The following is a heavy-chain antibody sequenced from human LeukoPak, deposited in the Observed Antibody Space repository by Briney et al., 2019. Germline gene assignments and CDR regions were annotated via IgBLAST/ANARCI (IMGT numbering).Heavy chain of an antibody. CDR1: GGSISSGGYY. J-gene: IGHJ4*02. D-gene: IGHD5-12*01. CDR2: IYYSGST. V-gene: IGHV4-31*03. CDR3: ARDPGWLRHYFDY. Sequence: SETLSLTCTVSGGSISSGGYYWSWIHQHPGKGLEWIGYIYYSGSTYYNPSLKSRVTISVDTSKNQFSLKLSSVTAADTAVYYCARDPGWLRHYFDYWGQGTLVTVSS.